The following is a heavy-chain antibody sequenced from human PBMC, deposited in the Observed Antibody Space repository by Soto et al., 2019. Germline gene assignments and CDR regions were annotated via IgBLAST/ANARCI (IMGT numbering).Heavy chain of an antibody. J-gene: IGHJ6*02. Sequence: QVQLQESGPGLVKPSQTLSLTCTVSGGSISSGDYYWSWIRQPPGKGLEWIGYIYYSGRTYYNPSLKSRLTFSVDTSKNQFSLKLNSVTAADTAVYYCARDFTVRNYYYGMDVWGQGTTVTVSS. V-gene: IGHV4-30-4*01. D-gene: IGHD4-4*01. CDR1: GGSISSGDYY. CDR3: ARDFTVRNYYYGMDV. CDR2: IYYSGRT.